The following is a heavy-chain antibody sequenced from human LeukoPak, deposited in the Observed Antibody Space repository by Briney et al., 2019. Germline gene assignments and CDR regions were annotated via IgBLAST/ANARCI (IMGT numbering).Heavy chain of an antibody. Sequence: PSETLSLTCTVSGGSISSYYWSWIRQPAGKGLEWIGRIYTSGSTNYNPSLKSRVTMSVDTSKNQFSLKLSSVTAADTAVYDCARDKGYSSSWSSKYNWFDPWGQGTLVTVSS. V-gene: IGHV4-4*07. J-gene: IGHJ5*02. CDR3: ARDKGYSSSWSSKYNWFDP. CDR1: GGSISSYY. CDR2: IYTSGST. D-gene: IGHD6-13*01.